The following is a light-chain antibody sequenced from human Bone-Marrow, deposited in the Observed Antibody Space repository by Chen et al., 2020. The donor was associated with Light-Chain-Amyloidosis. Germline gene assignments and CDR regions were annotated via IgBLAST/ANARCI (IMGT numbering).Light chain of an antibody. V-gene: IGLV1-51*01. J-gene: IGLJ6*01. CDR3: GTWDNRLSAVI. CDR2: DND. Sequence: QSVLTQPPSVSAAPGQKVTISCSGSSSNIGKNFVTWYRQVPGAAPKVVIFDNDKRPSGIPDRFAGSNGAASANLGINGVQTGDDADYYGGTWDNRLSAVIFGGGTRVTVL. CDR1: SSNIGKNF.